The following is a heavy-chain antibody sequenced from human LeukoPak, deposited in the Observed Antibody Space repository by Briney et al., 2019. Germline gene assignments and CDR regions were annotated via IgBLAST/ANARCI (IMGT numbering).Heavy chain of an antibody. CDR3: ARAGGLNYYGGYSEFGY. CDR1: GGSISSTSYY. Sequence: SETLSLTCTVSGGSISSTSYYWGWIRQPPGKGLEWIGSVYFSGSTYYIPSLKSRVTISLGTSKNQFSLQLRSVTAADTAVYYCARAGGLNYYGGYSEFGYWGQGTLVTVSS. J-gene: IGHJ4*02. D-gene: IGHD4-23*01. CDR2: VYFSGST. V-gene: IGHV4-39*07.